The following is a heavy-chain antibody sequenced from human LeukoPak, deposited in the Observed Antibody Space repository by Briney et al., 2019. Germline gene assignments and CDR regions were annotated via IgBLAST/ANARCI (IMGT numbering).Heavy chain of an antibody. Sequence: PGGSLRLSCAASGFTFSSYAMSRVRQAPGKGLEWVSGISGRGGSTYYADSVRGRFTISRDNSKNTLYLQMNTLRAEDTAVYYCAKDGRDWSGGPWHFDYWGQGTLVTVSS. V-gene: IGHV3-23*01. J-gene: IGHJ4*02. CDR2: ISGRGGST. CDR1: GFTFSSYA. CDR3: AKDGRDWSGGPWHFDY. D-gene: IGHD6-25*01.